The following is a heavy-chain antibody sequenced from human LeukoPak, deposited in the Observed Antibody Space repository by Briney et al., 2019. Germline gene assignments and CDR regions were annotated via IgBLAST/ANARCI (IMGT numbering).Heavy chain of an antibody. CDR1: GFTFSSYW. V-gene: IGHV3-7*01. CDR2: IKQDGSEK. D-gene: IGHD2-2*01. CDR3: ARSIVVVPAAKRGDCYPFHY. Sequence: GGSLRLSCAASGFTFSSYWMSWVRQAPGKGLEWVANIKQDGSEKYYVDSVKGRFTISRDNAKNSLYLQMNSLRAEDTAVYYCARSIVVVPAAKRGDCYPFHYWGQGTLVTVSS. J-gene: IGHJ4*02.